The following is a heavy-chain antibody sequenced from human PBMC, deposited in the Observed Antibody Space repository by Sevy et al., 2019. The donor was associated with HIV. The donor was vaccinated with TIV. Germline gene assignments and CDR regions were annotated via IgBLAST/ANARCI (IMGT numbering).Heavy chain of an antibody. V-gene: IGHV3-7*03. J-gene: IGHJ4*02. CDR2: IKQDGYET. CDR3: VGDKEGGASVLDY. D-gene: IGHD3-16*01. Sequence: GGSLRLSCATFGFNFRNSWMAWVRQTPGKGLEFLADIKQDGYETYYVDSVKGRFTISRDNAKKSLNLQMNSLRAEDTAMHFCVGDKEGGASVLDYWGQGTPVTVSS. CDR1: GFNFRNSW.